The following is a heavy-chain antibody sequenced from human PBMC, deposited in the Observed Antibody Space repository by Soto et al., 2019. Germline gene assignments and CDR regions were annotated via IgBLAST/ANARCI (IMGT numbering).Heavy chain of an antibody. CDR3: ATGVIWIGYFTVDS. V-gene: IGHV1-69*16. J-gene: IGHJ4*02. Sequence: QVQLEQSGAEVKRPGSSVKVSCKASGGTFSSHPISWVRQAPGQGLEWMGGTNGNLGTANSAQKFRGRLTITTDESTGTAYMTLSSLASDDTAVYYCATGVIWIGYFTVDSWGQGTRVTVSS. CDR1: GGTFSSHP. CDR2: TNGNLGTA. D-gene: IGHD3-3*01.